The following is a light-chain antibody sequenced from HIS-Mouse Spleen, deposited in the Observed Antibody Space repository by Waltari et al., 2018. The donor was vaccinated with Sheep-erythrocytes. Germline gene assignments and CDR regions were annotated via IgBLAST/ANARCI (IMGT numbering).Light chain of an antibody. V-gene: IGLV2-23*01. Sequence: QSALTQPASVSGSPGQSITISCTGTSSDVGRYNLVPWYQQHPGKAPKLMIYEGSKRPSGVSNRFSGSKSGNTVSLTISGLQAEDEADYYCCSYAGSSTWVFGGGTKLTVL. CDR3: CSYAGSSTWV. J-gene: IGLJ3*02. CDR2: EGS. CDR1: SSDVGRYNL.